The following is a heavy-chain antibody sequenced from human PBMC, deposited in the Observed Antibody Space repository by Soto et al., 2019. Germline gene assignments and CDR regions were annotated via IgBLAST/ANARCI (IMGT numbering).Heavy chain of an antibody. CDR1: GFTFSTYN. V-gene: IGHV3-21*01. Sequence: GGSLRLPCAASGFTFSTYNMNWVRQAPGKGLGWVSSIGSSSSYIFYADSVKGRFTISRDNAKNSLYLQMNSLRVEDTAAYYCATYSGTYRDYWGQGTLVTVSS. D-gene: IGHD1-26*01. CDR2: IGSSSSYI. CDR3: ATYSGTYRDY. J-gene: IGHJ4*02.